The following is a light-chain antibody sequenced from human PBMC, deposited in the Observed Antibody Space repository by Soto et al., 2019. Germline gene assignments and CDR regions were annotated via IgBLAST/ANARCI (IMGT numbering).Light chain of an antibody. CDR3: QHYNNWPLSIT. Sequence: EVVVTQSPATLSVSPGERASLSCWTSQSVSNNLAWYQQRPGQAPRLLIYGASTRTTDIPARFSGSGSGTAFTLTISSLQSEDFAVYYCQHYNNWPLSITFGQGTRLEIK. CDR2: GAS. V-gene: IGKV3-15*01. J-gene: IGKJ5*01. CDR1: QSVSNN.